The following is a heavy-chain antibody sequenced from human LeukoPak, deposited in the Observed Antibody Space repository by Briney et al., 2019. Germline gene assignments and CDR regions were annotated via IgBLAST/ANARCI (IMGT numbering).Heavy chain of an antibody. CDR3: ARDRSSGPYNWFDP. Sequence: SETLSLTCTVSGGSISSSSYYWGWIRQPPGKGLEWIGSIYYSGSTYYNPSLKSRVTISVDTSKNQFSLKLSSVTAADTAVYYCARDRSSGPYNWFDPWGQGTLVTVSS. CDR2: IYYSGST. CDR1: GGSISSSSYY. J-gene: IGHJ5*02. D-gene: IGHD6-19*01. V-gene: IGHV4-39*07.